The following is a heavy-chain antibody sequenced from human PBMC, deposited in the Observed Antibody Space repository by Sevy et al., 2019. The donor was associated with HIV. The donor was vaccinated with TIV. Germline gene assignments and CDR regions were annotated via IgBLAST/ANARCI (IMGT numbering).Heavy chain of an antibody. Sequence: GGSLRLSCAASGFTFSSYAMHWVRQAPGKGLEWAAVISYDGSNKYYADSVKGRFTISRDNSKNTLYLQMNSLRAEDTAVYYCATDITMIVEGSGAFDIWGQGTMVTVSS. J-gene: IGHJ3*02. D-gene: IGHD3-22*01. CDR3: ATDITMIVEGSGAFDI. CDR2: ISYDGSNK. CDR1: GFTFSSYA. V-gene: IGHV3-30-3*01.